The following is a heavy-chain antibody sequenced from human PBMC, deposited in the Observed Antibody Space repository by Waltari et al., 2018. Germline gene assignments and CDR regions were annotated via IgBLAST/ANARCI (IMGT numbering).Heavy chain of an antibody. Sequence: QVQLVESGGGVVQPGRSLRLSCAAYGFDLDNYGMHWVRQAPGKVLEWVAIIWFDGTTTYYADSVKGRFTISRDSSRNTVYLQMKSLRAEDTAVYYCARDDRSIAALQYWGQGTLVTVSS. J-gene: IGHJ4*02. CDR3: ARDDRSIAALQY. V-gene: IGHV3-33*01. D-gene: IGHD6-6*01. CDR2: IWFDGTTT. CDR1: GFDLDNYG.